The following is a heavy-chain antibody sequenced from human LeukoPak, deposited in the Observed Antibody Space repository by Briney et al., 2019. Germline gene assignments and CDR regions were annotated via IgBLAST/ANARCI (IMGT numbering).Heavy chain of an antibody. CDR1: GGSFSGHY. J-gene: IGHJ3*02. V-gene: IGHV4-34*01. CDR2: INHSGST. D-gene: IGHD3-22*01. CDR3: ARGPAFGTYYYDSSGPHHAFDI. Sequence: SETLSLTCAVYGGSFSGHYWSWIRQPPGKGLEWIGEINHSGSTNYNPTLRSRVTISVDTSKNQFSLKLSSVTAADTAVYYCARGPAFGTYYYDSSGPHHAFDIWGQGTMVTVSS.